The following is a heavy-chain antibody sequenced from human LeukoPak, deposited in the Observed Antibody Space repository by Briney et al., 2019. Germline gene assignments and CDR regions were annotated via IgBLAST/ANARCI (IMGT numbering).Heavy chain of an antibody. V-gene: IGHV3-30*02. D-gene: IGHD3-10*01. J-gene: IGHJ4*02. CDR1: GFTFSSYG. CDR2: IRYDGSNK. Sequence: PGGSLRLSCAASGFTFSSYGMHWVRQAPGKGLEWVAFIRYDGSNKYYADSVKGRFTISRDNSKNTLYLQMNSLRAEDTAVYYCAKDYYGSGSYYPDYTDYWGQGTLVIVSS. CDR3: AKDYYGSGSYYPDYTDY.